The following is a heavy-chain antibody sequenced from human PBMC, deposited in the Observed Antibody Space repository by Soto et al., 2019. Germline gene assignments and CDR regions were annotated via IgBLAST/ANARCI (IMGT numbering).Heavy chain of an antibody. Sequence: GGSLRLSCAASGFTFSTYAMIWVRQAPGKGLEWVSAISGSGGSTYYADSVKGRFTISRDNSKNTLYLQMNSLRAEDTAVYYCAKCLGSVDYYYMDVWGKGTTVTVSS. CDR1: GFTFSTYA. CDR2: ISGSGGST. J-gene: IGHJ6*03. CDR3: AKCLGSVDYYYMDV. D-gene: IGHD5-12*01. V-gene: IGHV3-23*01.